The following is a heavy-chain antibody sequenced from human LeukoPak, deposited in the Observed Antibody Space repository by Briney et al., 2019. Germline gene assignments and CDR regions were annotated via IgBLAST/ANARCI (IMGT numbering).Heavy chain of an antibody. CDR2: IYSGGST. J-gene: IGHJ4*02. D-gene: IGHD6-19*01. CDR3: ARARNPDIYSNAWWFDY. V-gene: IGHV3-53*01. Sequence: PGGSLRLSCAASGFTFSSYAMSWVRQAPGKGLEWVSVIYSGGSTYYADSVKGRFTISRDNSKNTLYLQMSNLRAEDTAVYYCARARNPDIYSNAWWFDYWGQGTLVTVSS. CDR1: GFTFSSYA.